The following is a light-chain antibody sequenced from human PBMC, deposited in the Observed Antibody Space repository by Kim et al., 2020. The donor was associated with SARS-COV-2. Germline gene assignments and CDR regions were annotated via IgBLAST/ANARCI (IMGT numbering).Light chain of an antibody. V-gene: IGKV1D-16*01. CDR3: QQYVSYPNT. CDR2: AAS. J-gene: IGKJ5*01. CDR1: QDINIW. Sequence: SVGERVTITCRASQDINIWVAWYQQRPGKAPKSLIYAASNLQTGVPGRFSGSGSGTEFTLTIRSLQPEDFAPYYCQQYVSYPNTFGQGTRLEIK.